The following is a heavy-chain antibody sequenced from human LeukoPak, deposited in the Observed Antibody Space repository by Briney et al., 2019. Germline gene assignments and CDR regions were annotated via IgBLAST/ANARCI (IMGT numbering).Heavy chain of an antibody. CDR2: IIPIFGTA. D-gene: IGHD5-18*01. Sequence: SXXVXCKASGGTFISYAISWVRQAPGQGLEWMGRIIPIFGTANYAQKFQGRVTITTDESTSTAYMELSSLRSEDTAVYYCARLSYGYDYWGQGTLVTVSS. V-gene: IGHV1-69*05. CDR1: GGTFISYA. J-gene: IGHJ4*02. CDR3: ARLSYGYDY.